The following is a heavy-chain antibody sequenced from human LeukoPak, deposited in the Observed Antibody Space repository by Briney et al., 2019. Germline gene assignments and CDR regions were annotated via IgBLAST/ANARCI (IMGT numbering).Heavy chain of an antibody. CDR1: GGSISSSRYD. CDR2: IYYSGST. Sequence: PSETLSLTCTVSGGSISSSRYDWGWIRQPPGKGLEWIGSIYYSGSTYYNPTLKSRVTISVDTSKHQFSLKVSSVSAADTAVYYCASQHYYGSAYWGQGTLVTVSS. CDR3: ASQHYYGSAY. D-gene: IGHD3-10*01. V-gene: IGHV4-39*01. J-gene: IGHJ4*02.